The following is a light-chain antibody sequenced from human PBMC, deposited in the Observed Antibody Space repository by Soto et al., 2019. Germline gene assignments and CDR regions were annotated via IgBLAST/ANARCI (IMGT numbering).Light chain of an antibody. CDR1: QSVSSSS. J-gene: IGKJ2*01. Sequence: EIVVTQSPGTLSLSPGERATRSCRASQSVSSSSLAWYQQKPGQAPRLLIYGASSRATGIPDRFSGSGSGTDFTLTISRLEPEDFAVYYCQQDASSPVYTFGQGTKLEIK. CDR2: GAS. CDR3: QQDASSPVYT. V-gene: IGKV3-20*01.